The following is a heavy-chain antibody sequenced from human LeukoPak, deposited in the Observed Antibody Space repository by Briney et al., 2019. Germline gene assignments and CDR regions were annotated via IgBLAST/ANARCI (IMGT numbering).Heavy chain of an antibody. V-gene: IGHV4-39*07. Sequence: SETLSLTCTVSGGSISSSSYYWGWIRQPPGKGLEWIGSIYYSGSTYYNPSLKSRVTISVDPSKNQFSLKLSSVTAADTAVYYCARDRTVRGVIVDAFDIWGQGTMVTVSS. CDR3: ARDRTVRGVIVDAFDI. CDR1: GGSISSSSYY. D-gene: IGHD3-10*01. CDR2: IYYSGST. J-gene: IGHJ3*02.